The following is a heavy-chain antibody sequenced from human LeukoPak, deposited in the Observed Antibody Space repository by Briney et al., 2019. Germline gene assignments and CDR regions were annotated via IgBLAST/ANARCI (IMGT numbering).Heavy chain of an antibody. CDR2: INHVGSV. Sequence: PSETLSLTCAVYGGSFSGYFWSWIRQPPGKGLEWIAEINHVGSVNYNPSLKSRVTISVDTSKKQLSLKMTSVTAADTAVYYCARKYYYGSGNYYNYWGQGTPVTVSS. D-gene: IGHD3-10*01. CDR3: ARKYYYGSGNYYNY. CDR1: GGSFSGYF. V-gene: IGHV4-34*01. J-gene: IGHJ4*02.